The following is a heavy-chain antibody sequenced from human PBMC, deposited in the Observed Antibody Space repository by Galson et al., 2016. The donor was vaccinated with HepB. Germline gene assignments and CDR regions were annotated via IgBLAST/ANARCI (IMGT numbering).Heavy chain of an antibody. CDR3: ASRLVTATSDY. Sequence: SLRLSCAASGFTFVTYAMYWVRQAPGKGLEWVALISCDGGKITYAESVKGRFTISRDNSKNALYLQMNSLGAEDTAVYYCASRLVTATSDYWGEGTLVTVSS. CDR2: ISCDGGKI. V-gene: IGHV3-30-3*01. D-gene: IGHD2-15*01. J-gene: IGHJ4*02. CDR1: GFTFVTYA.